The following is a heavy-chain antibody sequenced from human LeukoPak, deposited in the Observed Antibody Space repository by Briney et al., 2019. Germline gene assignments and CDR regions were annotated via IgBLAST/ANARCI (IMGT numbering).Heavy chain of an antibody. CDR3: AKGEKTTVTTPDY. V-gene: IGHV3-33*03. Sequence: GGSLRLSCAASGFTFSSYGMHWVRQAPGKGLEWVAVIWYDGSNKYYADSVKGRFTISRDKSKNTLYLQMDSLRAEDTAVYYCAKGEKTTVTTPDYWGQGTLVTVSP. J-gene: IGHJ4*02. CDR1: GFTFSSYG. CDR2: IWYDGSNK. D-gene: IGHD4-17*01.